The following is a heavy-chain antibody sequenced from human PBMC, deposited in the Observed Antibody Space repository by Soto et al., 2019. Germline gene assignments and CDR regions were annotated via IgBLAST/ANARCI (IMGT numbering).Heavy chain of an antibody. D-gene: IGHD4-17*01. CDR2: IYYSGST. CDR1: GGSISSGGYY. V-gene: IGHV4-31*03. CDR3: ARDKDEDYADY. J-gene: IGHJ4*02. Sequence: QVQLQESGPGLVKPSQTLSLTCTVSGGSISSGGYYWRWIRQHPGKGLEWIGYIYYSGSTYYNPSLKSRVTITVDTSKNHFSLKLSSVTAEDTAVYYCARDKDEDYADYWGQGTLVTVYS.